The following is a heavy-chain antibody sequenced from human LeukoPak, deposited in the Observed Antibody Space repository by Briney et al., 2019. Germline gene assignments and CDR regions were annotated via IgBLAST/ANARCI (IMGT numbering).Heavy chain of an antibody. D-gene: IGHD2-2*01. Sequence: SETLSLTCAVSDGSISSSNWWTWVRQPPGKGLEWIGEIYHSGSTNYNPSLKSRVTISVDTSKNQFSLKLSSVTAADTAVYYCARQSSTRLGWFDPWGQGTLVTVSS. CDR3: ARQSSTRLGWFDP. CDR1: DGSISSSNW. V-gene: IGHV4-4*02. CDR2: IYHSGST. J-gene: IGHJ5*02.